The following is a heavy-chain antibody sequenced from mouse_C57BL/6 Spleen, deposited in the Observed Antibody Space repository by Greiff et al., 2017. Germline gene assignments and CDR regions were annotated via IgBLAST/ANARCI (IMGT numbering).Heavy chain of an antibody. J-gene: IGHJ4*01. D-gene: IGHD1-1*01. V-gene: IGHV1-64*01. CDR2: IHPNSGST. CDR3: ARRAHYYGSSSYYAIDY. Sequence: VQLKQPGAELVKPGASVKLSCKASGYTFTSYWMHWVKQRPGQGLEWIGMIHPNSGSTNYNEKFKSKATLTVDKSSSTAYMQLSSLTSEDSAVYYCARRAHYYGSSSYYAIDYWGQGTSVTVSS. CDR1: GYTFTSYW.